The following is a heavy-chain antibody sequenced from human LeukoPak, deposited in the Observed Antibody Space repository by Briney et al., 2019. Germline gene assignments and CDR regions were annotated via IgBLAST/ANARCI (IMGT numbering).Heavy chain of an antibody. J-gene: IGHJ4*02. CDR1: GGSISSGSYY. Sequence: PSQTLSLTCTVSGGSISSGSYYWSWIRQPAGKGLEWIGRIYASGSTNYNPSLKSRVTMSVDTSKNQFSLKLSSVTAAGTAVCYCARSRGYSDYWGQGTLVTVSS. CDR2: IYASGST. CDR3: ARSRGYSDY. V-gene: IGHV4-61*02. D-gene: IGHD5-18*01.